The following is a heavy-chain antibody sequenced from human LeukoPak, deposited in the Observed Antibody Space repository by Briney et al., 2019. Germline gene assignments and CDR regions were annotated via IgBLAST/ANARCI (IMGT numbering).Heavy chain of an antibody. D-gene: IGHD3-10*01. J-gene: IGHJ5*02. CDR1: GYSFTSYW. V-gene: IGHV5-51*01. CDR3: ARQRITMVRGVIKWNWFDP. Sequence: GESLKISCKGSGYSFTSYWIGWVRQMPGKGLEWMGIIYPGDSDTRYSPSFQGQVTISADKSISTAYLQWSSLKASDTAMYYCARQRITMVRGVIKWNWFDPWGQGTLVTVSS. CDR2: IYPGDSDT.